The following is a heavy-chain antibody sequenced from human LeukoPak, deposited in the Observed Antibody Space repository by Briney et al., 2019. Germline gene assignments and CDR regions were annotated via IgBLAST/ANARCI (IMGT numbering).Heavy chain of an antibody. V-gene: IGHV1-2*02. CDR3: ARDSSGSYYYYYDMDV. CDR1: GYTFTGYY. Sequence: ASVNVSCKASGYTFTGYYMHWVRQAPGQGLEWMGWINPNSGGTNYAQKFQGRVTMTRDTSISTAYMELSRLRSDDTAVYYCARDSSGSYYYYYDMDVWGKGTTVTVSS. D-gene: IGHD1-26*01. J-gene: IGHJ6*03. CDR2: INPNSGGT.